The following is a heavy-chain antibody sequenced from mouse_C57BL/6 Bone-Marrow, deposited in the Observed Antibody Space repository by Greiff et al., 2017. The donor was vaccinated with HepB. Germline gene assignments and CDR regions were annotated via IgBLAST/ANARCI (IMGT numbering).Heavy chain of an antibody. D-gene: IGHD1-1*01. CDR1: GFTFSSYG. CDR3: AGHSSYGSSYDCFDY. V-gene: IGHV5-6*01. CDR2: ISSGGSYT. Sequence: EVQLQESGGDLVKPGGSLKLSCAASGFTFSSYGMSWVRQTPDKRLEWVATISSGGSYTYYPDSVKGRFTMSRDNAKNTLYLKRSSLKSENTAMYYCAGHSSYGSSYDCFDYWGQGTTLTVSS. J-gene: IGHJ2*01.